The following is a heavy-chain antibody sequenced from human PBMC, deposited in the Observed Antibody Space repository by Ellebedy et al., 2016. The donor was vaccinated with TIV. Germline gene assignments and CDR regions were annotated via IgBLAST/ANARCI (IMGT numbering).Heavy chain of an antibody. CDR3: ARHPVTTFLSCMDV. D-gene: IGHD4-17*01. CDR1: GFSVGSYD. J-gene: IGHJ6*02. V-gene: IGHV3-48*01. CDR2: ISHSSGTT. Sequence: GESLKISCAASGFSVGSYDMHWVRQAPGKGLEWVSFISHSSGTTFYADSVRGRFPISRDNAKNSLSLQMTSLRAEDTAFYHCARHPVTTFLSCMDVWGQGNTVTVSS.